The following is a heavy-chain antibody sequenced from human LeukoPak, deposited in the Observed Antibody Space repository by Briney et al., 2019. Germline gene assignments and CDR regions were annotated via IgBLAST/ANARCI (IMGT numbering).Heavy chain of an antibody. V-gene: IGHV3-48*04. CDR3: AKAPGYSPYYFDY. D-gene: IGHD6-13*01. Sequence: TGGSLRLSCAASGFTFITYSMNWVRQAPGKGLEWVSYIGGSGNSIHYADSVKGRFTISMDNAKNSLYLQMNSLRAEDTAVYYCAKAPGYSPYYFDYWGQGTLVTVSS. J-gene: IGHJ4*02. CDR2: IGGSGNSI. CDR1: GFTFITYS.